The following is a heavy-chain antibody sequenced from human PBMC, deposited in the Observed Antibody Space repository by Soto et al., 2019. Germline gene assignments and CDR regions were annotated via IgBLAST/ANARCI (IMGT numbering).Heavy chain of an antibody. V-gene: IGHV4-34*01. CDR2: IYYTGNT. J-gene: IGHJ4*02. Sequence: QVQLQQWGAGLLKPSETLALTCAVSGGSFNANYWSWIRQPPGKGLEWIGEIYYTGNTNYNPSLKSRVTILVDTSKNQFSLKLISLTAADTAVYYCASARWDYWGQGTVVTVSS. CDR3: ASARWDY. CDR1: GGSFNANY.